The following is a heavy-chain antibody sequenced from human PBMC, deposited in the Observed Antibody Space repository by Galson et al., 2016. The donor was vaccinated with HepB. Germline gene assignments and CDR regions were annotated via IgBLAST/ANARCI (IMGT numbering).Heavy chain of an antibody. D-gene: IGHD6-13*01. CDR1: GGSFSSYY. Sequence: SETLSLTCAVYGGSFSSYYWSWIRQPPGKGLEWIGEINHSGSTNYNPSLKSRVTISVDTSKNQFSLKLSSVTAADTAVYYCARPLTGYSSSWYFGYFDLWGRGTLVTVSS. J-gene: IGHJ2*01. CDR3: ARPLTGYSSSWYFGYFDL. V-gene: IGHV4-34*01. CDR2: INHSGST.